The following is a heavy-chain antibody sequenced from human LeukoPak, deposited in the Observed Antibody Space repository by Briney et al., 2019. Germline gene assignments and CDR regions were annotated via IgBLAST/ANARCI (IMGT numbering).Heavy chain of an antibody. CDR2: ISGYKGNT. D-gene: IGHD3-10*01. CDR3: ARVGNSYNSDGAQHDAFDI. Sequence: ASVKVSCKASGYTFTNFDLSWVRQAPGQGLEWMGWISGYKGNTNHAQKFQGRLTMTTDTSTSTAYMELRSLRSDDTAFYYCARVGNSYNSDGAQHDAFDIWGQGTMVTVSA. V-gene: IGHV1-18*01. J-gene: IGHJ3*02. CDR1: GYTFTNFD.